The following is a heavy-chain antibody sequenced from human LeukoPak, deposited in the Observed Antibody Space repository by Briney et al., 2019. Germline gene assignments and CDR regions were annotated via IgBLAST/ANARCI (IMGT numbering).Heavy chain of an antibody. CDR2: IYYSGST. D-gene: IGHD6-19*01. CDR3: ARALLDGAGSVDY. V-gene: IGHV4-59*01. J-gene: IGHJ4*02. CDR1: GGSISSYY. Sequence: PSETLSLTCTVSGGSISSYYWSWLRQPPGKGLEGIGYIYYSGSTNYNPSLKSRVTISVDTSKNQFSLKLSSVTAADTAVYYCARALLDGAGSVDYWGQGTLVTVSS.